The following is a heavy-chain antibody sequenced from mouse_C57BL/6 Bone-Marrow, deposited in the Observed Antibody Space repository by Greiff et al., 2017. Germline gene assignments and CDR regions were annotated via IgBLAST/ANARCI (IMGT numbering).Heavy chain of an antibody. V-gene: IGHV1-7*01. Sequence: VQLQQPGAELAKPGASVKLSCKASGYTFTSSWMPWVKKRPGQGLEWIGYFNPSSGYTKYNQKFKDKATLAADKSSSTAYMQLSSLTYEDSAVYYCASGYYPPWFAYWGQGTLVTVSA. CDR3: ASGYYPPWFAY. CDR2: FNPSSGYT. J-gene: IGHJ3*01. CDR1: GYTFTSSW. D-gene: IGHD2-3*01.